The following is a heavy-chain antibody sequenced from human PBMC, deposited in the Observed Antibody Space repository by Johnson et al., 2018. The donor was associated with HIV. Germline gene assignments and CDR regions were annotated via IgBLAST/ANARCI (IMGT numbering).Heavy chain of an antibody. V-gene: IGHV3-53*01. CDR1: GFTASTNY. J-gene: IGHJ3*02. D-gene: IGHD1-1*01. CDR2: IYSGGTT. CDR3: ARGPSRAPGAFDI. Sequence: VQLVESGGGLIQPGGSLRLSCAVSGFTASTNYMSWVRQAPGKGLEWVSVIYSGGTTDYAESVKGRFTISRDNSKNTLYLQMNSLRADDTAVYYCARGPSRAPGAFDIWGQGTMVTVSS.